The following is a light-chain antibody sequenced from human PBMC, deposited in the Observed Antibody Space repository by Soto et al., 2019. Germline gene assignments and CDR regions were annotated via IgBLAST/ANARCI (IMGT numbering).Light chain of an antibody. J-gene: IGLJ2*01. Sequence: SYELTQPPSVSVAPGQTATITCGGNNIGSKSVHWYQQKPGQAPVVVVYHDSDRPSGISERFSGSNSGNTATLTITRVEAGDEAVYSCQGWDNNSDHVVFGGGTKLTVL. CDR3: QGWDNNSDHVV. CDR2: HDS. V-gene: IGLV3-21*02. CDR1: NIGSKS.